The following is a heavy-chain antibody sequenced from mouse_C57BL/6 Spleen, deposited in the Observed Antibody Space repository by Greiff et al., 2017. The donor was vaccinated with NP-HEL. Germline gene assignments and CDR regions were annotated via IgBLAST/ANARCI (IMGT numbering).Heavy chain of an antibody. CDR1: GYTFTSYT. CDR2: INPSSGYT. V-gene: IGHV1-4*01. D-gene: IGHD1-1*01. Sequence: VQLQQSGAELARPGASVKMSCKASGYTFTSYTMHWVKQRPGQGLEWIGYINPSSGYTTYNQKFKDKATLTADKSSSTAYMQLSSLTSEDSAVSYCARGVTTVVEGDAMEDWGQGTSVTVSS. J-gene: IGHJ4*01. CDR3: ARGVTTVVEGDAMED.